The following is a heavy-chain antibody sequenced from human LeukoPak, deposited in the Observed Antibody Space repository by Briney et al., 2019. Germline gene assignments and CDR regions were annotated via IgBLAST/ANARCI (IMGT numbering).Heavy chain of an antibody. J-gene: IGHJ4*02. CDR1: GFTFSSYA. D-gene: IGHD3-16*02. V-gene: IGHV3-23*01. CDR2: ISGSGGST. Sequence: GGSLRLSCAASGFTFSSYAMSWVRQAPGKGLEWVSAISGSGGSTYYADSVKGRFTISRDNSKNTLYLQMNSLRAEDTAVYYCAKVPFTFVGVIAAFDYWGQGTLVTVSS. CDR3: AKVPFTFVGVIAAFDY.